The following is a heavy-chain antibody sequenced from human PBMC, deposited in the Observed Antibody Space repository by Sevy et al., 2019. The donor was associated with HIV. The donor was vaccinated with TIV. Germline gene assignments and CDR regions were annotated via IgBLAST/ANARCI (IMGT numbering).Heavy chain of an antibody. CDR3: AKDKTARSAVTTGKYYYYYYGMDV. CDR1: GFTFDDYA. J-gene: IGHJ6*02. CDR2: ISWDGGST. Sequence: GGSLRLSCAASGFTFDDYAMDWVRQAPGKGLEWVSLISWDGGSTYYADSVKGRFTISRDNSKNSLYLQMNSLRAEDTALYYCAKDKTARSAVTTGKYYYYYYGMDVWGQGTTVTVSS. D-gene: IGHD4-17*01. V-gene: IGHV3-43D*03.